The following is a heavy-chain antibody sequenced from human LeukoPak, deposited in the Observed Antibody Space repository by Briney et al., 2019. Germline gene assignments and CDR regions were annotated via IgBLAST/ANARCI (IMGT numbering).Heavy chain of an antibody. D-gene: IGHD3-3*01. CDR1: GFTFSSYG. J-gene: IGHJ4*02. CDR3: AKGRSAGSVFGVVIDDY. CDR2: IRYDGSNK. Sequence: QPGGSLRLSCAASGFTFSSYGMHWVRQAPGKGLEWVAFIRYDGSNKYYADSVKGRFTISRDNSKNTLYLQMNSLRAEDTAVYYCAKGRSAGSVFGVVIDDYWGQGTLVTVSS. V-gene: IGHV3-30*02.